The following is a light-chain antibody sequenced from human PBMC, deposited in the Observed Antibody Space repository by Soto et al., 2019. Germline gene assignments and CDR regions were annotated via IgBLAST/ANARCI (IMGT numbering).Light chain of an antibody. V-gene: IGKV1-12*01. J-gene: IGKJ3*01. CDR3: QEAIPFFT. CDR2: AAS. CDR1: QFIGRW. Sequence: DIQMTQSPSSVSASVGDRVTITCRASQFIGRWLAWYQQKPGKVPKVLIYAASSLQSGVPSRFSGSGSEKELTLPISSLQLKVFEIYYCQEAIPFFTFAPGTKV.